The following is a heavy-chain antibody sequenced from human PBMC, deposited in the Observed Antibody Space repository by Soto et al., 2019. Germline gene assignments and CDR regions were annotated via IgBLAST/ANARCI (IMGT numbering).Heavy chain of an antibody. V-gene: IGHV4-31*03. CDR3: ARDQWASVFGVLLPPRLYYSGMDV. CDR2: IYYSGST. J-gene: IGHJ6*02. D-gene: IGHD3-10*02. Sequence: SETLSLTCTVSGGSISSGGYYWSWIRQHPGKGLEWIGYIYYSGSTYYNPSLKSRVTISVDTSKNQFSLKLSSVTAADTAVYYCARDQWASVFGVLLPPRLYYSGMDVWGQGTTVTVSS. CDR1: GGSISSGGYY.